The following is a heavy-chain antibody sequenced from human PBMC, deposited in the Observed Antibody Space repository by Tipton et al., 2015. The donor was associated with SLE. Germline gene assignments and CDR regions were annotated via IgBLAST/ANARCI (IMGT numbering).Heavy chain of an antibody. V-gene: IGHV3-30*02. CDR3: AKVLVSGSQYFDY. CDR2: IRYDGINK. CDR1: GFTFSSFA. J-gene: IGHJ4*02. Sequence: SGFTFSSFAMHWVRQAPGKGLEWVAFIRYDGINKNYADFVKGRFTISRDNSKNTLYLQMNSLRPEDTAIYYCAKVLVSGSQYFDYWGQGTLVTVSS. D-gene: IGHD3-10*01.